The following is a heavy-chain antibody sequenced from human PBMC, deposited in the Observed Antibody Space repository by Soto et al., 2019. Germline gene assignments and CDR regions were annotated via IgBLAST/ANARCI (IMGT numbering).Heavy chain of an antibody. Sequence: GGSLSLSCAASGFTFDDYAMHWVRQAPGKGLEWVSGISWNSGSIGYADSVKGRFTISRDNAKNSLYLQMNSLRAEDTALYYCAKEVVGALDYWGQGTLVTVSS. CDR1: GFTFDDYA. CDR3: AKEVVGALDY. CDR2: ISWNSGSI. D-gene: IGHD1-26*01. V-gene: IGHV3-9*01. J-gene: IGHJ4*02.